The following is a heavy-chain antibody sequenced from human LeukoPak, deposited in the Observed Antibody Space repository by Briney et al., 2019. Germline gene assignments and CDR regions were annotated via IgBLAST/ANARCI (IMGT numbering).Heavy chain of an antibody. V-gene: IGHV3-30-3*01. Sequence: GRSLRLSCAASGLTFSSYAMHWVRQAPGKGLEWVAVISFDGNKAYYADSVRGRFTISRDNSKNTLYLQMNSLRTGDTAVYYCARADSGDPFFDSWGQGTLVTVSS. CDR3: ARADSGDPFFDS. CDR1: GLTFSSYA. CDR2: ISFDGNKA. J-gene: IGHJ4*02. D-gene: IGHD4-17*01.